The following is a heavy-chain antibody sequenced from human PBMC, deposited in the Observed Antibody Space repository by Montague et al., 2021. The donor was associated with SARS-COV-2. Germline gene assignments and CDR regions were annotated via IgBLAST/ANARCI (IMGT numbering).Heavy chain of an antibody. V-gene: IGHV4-39*07. CDR3: ARDVGKGFSGYETEGGFDY. CDR1: GGSIGNWTYY. J-gene: IGHJ4*02. D-gene: IGHD5-12*01. Sequence: SETLSLTCTVSGGSIGNWTYYWGLVRQPPGKGLEWIASLYYTGGAFYNPSLMSRVTKSFDTSKNQISLNLASVTAADTAVYWCARDVGKGFSGYETEGGFDYWGQGTLVSVSS. CDR2: LYYTGGA.